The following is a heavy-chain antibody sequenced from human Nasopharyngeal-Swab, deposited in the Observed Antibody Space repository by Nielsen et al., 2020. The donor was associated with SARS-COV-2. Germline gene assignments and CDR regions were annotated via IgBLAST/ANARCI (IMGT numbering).Heavy chain of an antibody. J-gene: IGHJ3*02. Sequence: GGSLRLSCAASGFTFSNAWMSWVRQAPGKGLEWVGRIKSKTDGGTTDYAAPVKGRFTISRDDSKNTLYLQMNSLKTEDTAVYYCTTRGVVYCGGDCYFPGAFDIWGQGTMVTVSS. D-gene: IGHD2-21*02. CDR1: GFTFSNAW. CDR3: TTRGVVYCGGDCYFPGAFDI. CDR2: IKSKTDGGTT. V-gene: IGHV3-15*01.